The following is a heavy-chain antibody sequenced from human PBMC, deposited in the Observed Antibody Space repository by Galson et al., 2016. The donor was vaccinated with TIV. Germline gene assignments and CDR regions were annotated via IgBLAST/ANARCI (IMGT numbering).Heavy chain of an antibody. CDR3: ETPAGSPPRGYGLNV. J-gene: IGHJ6*02. CDR1: GGTFNSYV. D-gene: IGHD6-13*01. V-gene: IGHV1-69*15. Sequence: QSGAEVKKPGSSVKVSCQASGGTFNSYVINWVRQAPGQRPEWMGRIVPAFGSTDYAQKFQGRVTISTTYMELTSLTSDDTAIYYCETPAGSPPRGYGLNVWGQGTPVLVSS. CDR2: IVPAFGST.